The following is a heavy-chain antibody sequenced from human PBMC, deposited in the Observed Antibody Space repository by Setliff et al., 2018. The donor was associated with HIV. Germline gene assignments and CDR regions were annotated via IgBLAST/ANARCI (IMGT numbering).Heavy chain of an antibody. CDR3: ARVPYYYDSSGYFFDY. CDR1: GFTFSSYW. V-gene: IGHV3-7*03. CDR2: INQDGSEK. Sequence: GGSLRLSCAASGFTFSSYWMSWVRQAPGKGLEWVASINQDGSEKYYLNSLKGRFFIFRDNAKNSLYLQMNSLRAEDTALYYCARVPYYYDSSGYFFDYWGQGTLVTVSS. J-gene: IGHJ4*02. D-gene: IGHD3-22*01.